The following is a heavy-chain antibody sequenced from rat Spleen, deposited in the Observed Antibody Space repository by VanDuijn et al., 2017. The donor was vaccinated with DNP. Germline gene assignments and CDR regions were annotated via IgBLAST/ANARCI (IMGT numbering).Heavy chain of an antibody. V-gene: IGHV2-6*01. Sequence: QVQLKESGPGLLQPSQTLSLTCTVSGFSLTSYSVSWIRQPPGKGLEWVAAISSGGDTFYNSALKSRLSISRDSSKSQVFSRLDSLQTEDTATYYCARSPETSYIYFPWAYWGQGTLVIVSS. CDR2: ISSGGDT. D-gene: IGHD1-2*01. CDR3: ARSPETSYIYFPWAY. J-gene: IGHJ3*01. CDR1: GFSLTSYS.